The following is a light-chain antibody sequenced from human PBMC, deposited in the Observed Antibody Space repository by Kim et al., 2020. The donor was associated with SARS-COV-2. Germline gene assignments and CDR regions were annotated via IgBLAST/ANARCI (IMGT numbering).Light chain of an antibody. CDR2: QDS. V-gene: IGLV3-1*01. Sequence: PRQTASITSSRDKLGDKYACWYQQKPGQSPVLVIYQDSKRPSGIPERFSGSNSGNTAPLTISGTQAMDEADYYGQAWDSSTAVFGGGTKLTVL. J-gene: IGLJ2*01. CDR1: KLGDKY. CDR3: QAWDSSTAV.